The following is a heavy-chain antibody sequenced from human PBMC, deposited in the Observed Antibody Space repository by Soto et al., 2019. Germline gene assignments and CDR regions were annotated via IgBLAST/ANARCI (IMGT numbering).Heavy chain of an antibody. J-gene: IGHJ6*02. D-gene: IGHD2-2*01. Sequence: GESLKISCKGSGYTFTDYWIGWVRQLPGKGLEWMGIIYPGDSDTRYSPSFQGLVTITVDKSTNTAYLQWNTLRASDTAMYYCARHTSNFRYYYQAMDVWGQGTTVTVSS. CDR2: IYPGDSDT. V-gene: IGHV5-51*01. CDR3: ARHTSNFRYYYQAMDV. CDR1: GYTFTDYW.